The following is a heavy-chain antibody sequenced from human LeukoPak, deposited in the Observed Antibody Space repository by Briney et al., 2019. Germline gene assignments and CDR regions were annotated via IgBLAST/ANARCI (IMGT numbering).Heavy chain of an antibody. J-gene: IGHJ6*03. Sequence: GGSLRLSCAASGFTVSSNYMSWVRQAPGKGLEWVSVIYSGGTTYFADSVKGRFTISRDNSKNTLYLQMNSLRAEDTAVYYCARSAPRGSGSYYYYVDVWGKGTTVTVSS. D-gene: IGHD3-10*01. CDR2: IYSGGTT. CDR1: GFTVSSNY. CDR3: ARSAPRGSGSYYYYVDV. V-gene: IGHV3-53*01.